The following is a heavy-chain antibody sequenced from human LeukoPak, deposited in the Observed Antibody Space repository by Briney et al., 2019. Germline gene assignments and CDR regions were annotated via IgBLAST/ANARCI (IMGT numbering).Heavy chain of an antibody. CDR3: AKGIVNWGKYYFDY. J-gene: IGHJ4*02. CDR1: GFTFSSYA. D-gene: IGHD7-27*01. Sequence: GGSLRLSCAASGFTFSSYAMSWVRQAPGKGLEWVSAISGSGGSTYYADSVKGRFTISRDNSKNTLHLQMNSLRAEDTAVYYCAKGIVNWGKYYFDYWGQGTLVIVSS. V-gene: IGHV3-23*01. CDR2: ISGSGGST.